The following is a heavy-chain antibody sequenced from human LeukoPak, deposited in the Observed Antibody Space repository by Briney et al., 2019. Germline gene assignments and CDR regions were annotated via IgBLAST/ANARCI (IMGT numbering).Heavy chain of an antibody. CDR1: GFTFSSYA. J-gene: IGHJ3*02. D-gene: IGHD3-22*01. V-gene: IGHV3-21*01. Sequence: GGSLRLSCAASGFTFSSYAMSWVRQAPGKGLEWVSSISSSSSYIYYADSVKGRFTISRDNAKNSLYLQMNSLRAEDTAVYYCARDLLSYYDSSGYSSAFDTWGQGTMVTVSS. CDR2: ISSSSSYI. CDR3: ARDLLSYYDSSGYSSAFDT.